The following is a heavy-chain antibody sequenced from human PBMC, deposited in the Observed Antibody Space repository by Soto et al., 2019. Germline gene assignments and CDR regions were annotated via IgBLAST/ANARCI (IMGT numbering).Heavy chain of an antibody. J-gene: IGHJ4*02. CDR3: ARDGSGH. V-gene: IGHV3-66*01. CDR1: GLTVSTNP. Sequence: EVQLVESGGGLVQPGGSLRLSCAASGLTVSTNPMSWVRQAPGKGLEWVSVIYTGGGTHYADSVKGRFTIFRDNSKNTVKPQMNSLRPEGTAVYYCARDGSGHWGQGTLVTVSS. CDR2: IYTGGGT.